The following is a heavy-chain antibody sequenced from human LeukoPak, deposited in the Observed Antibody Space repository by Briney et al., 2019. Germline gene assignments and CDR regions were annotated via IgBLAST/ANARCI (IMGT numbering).Heavy chain of an antibody. V-gene: IGHV4-59*08. J-gene: IGHJ4*02. CDR3: ACSIAVAALFDY. CDR2: IYYSGST. CDR1: GGSISSYY. D-gene: IGHD6-19*01. Sequence: SETLSLTCTVSGGSISSYYWSWIRQPPGKGLEWIGYIYYSGSTSYNPSLKSRVTISVDTSKNQFSLKLSSVTAADTAVYYCACSIAVAALFDYWGQGTLVTVSS.